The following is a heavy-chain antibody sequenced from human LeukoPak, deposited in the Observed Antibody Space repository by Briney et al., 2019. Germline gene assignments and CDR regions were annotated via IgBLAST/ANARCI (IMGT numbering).Heavy chain of an antibody. V-gene: IGHV3-48*02. CDR1: GFTVSTYS. D-gene: IGHD6-13*01. CDR2: ISGFTSTI. CDR3: TRDAATAGTYWYFDL. J-gene: IGHJ2*01. Sequence: GGSLRLSCAASGFTVSTYSMNWVRQAPGRGLEWISYISGFTSTIYYADSVKGRFTISRDNGKNSLYLQMNSLRDEDTALYYCTRDAATAGTYWYFDLWGRGTLVTVSS.